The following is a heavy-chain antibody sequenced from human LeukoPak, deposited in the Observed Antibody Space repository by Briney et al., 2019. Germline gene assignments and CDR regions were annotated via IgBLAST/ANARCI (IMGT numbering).Heavy chain of an antibody. CDR2: IYTSGST. Sequence: SETLSLTCTVSGGSISSYYWSWIRQPAGKGLEWIGRIYTSGSTNYNPSLKSRVTMSVDTSKNQFSLKLSSVTAADTAVYYCARLDYIVVVPAAIVGQLAPDYWGQGTLVTVSS. V-gene: IGHV4-4*07. CDR1: GGSISSYY. CDR3: ARLDYIVVVPAAIVGQLAPDY. D-gene: IGHD2-2*02. J-gene: IGHJ4*02.